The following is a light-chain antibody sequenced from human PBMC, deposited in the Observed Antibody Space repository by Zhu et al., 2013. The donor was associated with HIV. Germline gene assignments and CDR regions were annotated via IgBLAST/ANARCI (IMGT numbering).Light chain of an antibody. CDR3: QSYDSRLSAVV. V-gene: IGLV1-40*01. CDR1: SSNIGAHYD. J-gene: IGLJ2*01. Sequence: QSILTQPPSVSGAPGQRVTISCTGTSSNIGAHYDVHWYQQHPGSAPKLLIYHNTNRPSGVPDRFSGSKSATSASLAITGLQAEDEADYYCQSYDSRLSAVVFGGGTKLTVL. CDR2: HNT.